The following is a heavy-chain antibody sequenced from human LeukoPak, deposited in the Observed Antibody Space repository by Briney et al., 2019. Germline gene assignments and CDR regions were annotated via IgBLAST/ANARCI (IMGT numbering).Heavy chain of an antibody. J-gene: IGHJ4*02. D-gene: IGHD6-25*01. CDR2: ISSNIFGTT. CDR1: GFTCSTYS. V-gene: IGHV3-48*02. CDR3: ARDRGGSGWPLFDS. Sequence: QPGGSLRLSCEASGFTCSTYSMNWVRPAPGKGLEWVSHISSNIFGTTYYAESVKGRFTVSRDNAKNSVYLQMNSLRDEDTAVYYCARDRGGSGWPLFDSWGPGALVTVSS.